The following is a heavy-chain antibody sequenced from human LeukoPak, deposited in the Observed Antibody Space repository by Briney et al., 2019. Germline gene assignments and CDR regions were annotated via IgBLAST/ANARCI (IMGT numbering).Heavy chain of an antibody. CDR1: GGSFSGYY. CDR3: ARSRKYYYGSGALYYGMDV. CDR2: INHSGST. Sequence: SETLYLTCAVYGGSFSGYYWSWIRQPPGKGLEWIGEINHSGSTNYNPSLKSRVTISVDTSKNQFSLKLSSVTAADTAVYYCARSRKYYYGSGALYYGMDVWGQGTTVTVSS. V-gene: IGHV4-34*01. D-gene: IGHD3-10*01. J-gene: IGHJ6*02.